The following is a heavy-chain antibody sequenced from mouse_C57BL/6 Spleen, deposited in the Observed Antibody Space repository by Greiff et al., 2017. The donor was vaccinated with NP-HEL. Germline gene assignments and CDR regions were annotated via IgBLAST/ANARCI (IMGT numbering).Heavy chain of an antibody. J-gene: IGHJ4*01. V-gene: IGHV1-80*01. CDR2: IYPGDGDT. CDR1: GYAFSSYW. CDR3: ARRGTGPYAMDY. D-gene: IGHD4-1*01. Sequence: QVQLKQSGAELVKPGASVKISCKASGYAFSSYWMNWVKQRPGKGLEWIGQIYPGDGDTNYNGKFKGKATLTADKSSSTAYMQLSSLTSEDSAVYFCARRGTGPYAMDYWGQGTSVTVSS.